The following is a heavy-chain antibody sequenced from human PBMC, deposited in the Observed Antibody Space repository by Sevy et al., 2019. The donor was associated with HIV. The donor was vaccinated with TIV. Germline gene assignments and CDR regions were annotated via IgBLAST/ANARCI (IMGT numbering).Heavy chain of an antibody. D-gene: IGHD3-22*01. J-gene: IGHJ4*02. CDR3: ARVSYYDSRGYFDY. CDR2: ISSSSSYI. V-gene: IGHV3-21*01. CDR1: GFTFSIYS. Sequence: GGSLRLSCAASGFTFSIYSMNWVRQAPGKGLEWVSSISSSSSYIYYADSVKGRFTISRDNAKNPLYLQMNSLRAEDTAVYYCARVSYYDSRGYFDYWGQGTLVTVSS.